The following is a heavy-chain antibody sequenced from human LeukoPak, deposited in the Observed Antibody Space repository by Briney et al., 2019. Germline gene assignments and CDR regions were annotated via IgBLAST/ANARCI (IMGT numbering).Heavy chain of an antibody. D-gene: IGHD4-17*01. J-gene: IGHJ4*02. Sequence: GTAVKVSCKASGFTFTSSAMQWVRQARGKRLEGIEWIVVGSGNTNYAQKFQERVTITRDKSTSTAYMELSSLESEDTAVYYCAALPQRYYDDSSRLAGYWGQGTLATVSS. CDR3: AALPQRYYDDSSRLAGY. V-gene: IGHV1-58*02. CDR2: IVVGSGNT. CDR1: GFTFTSSA.